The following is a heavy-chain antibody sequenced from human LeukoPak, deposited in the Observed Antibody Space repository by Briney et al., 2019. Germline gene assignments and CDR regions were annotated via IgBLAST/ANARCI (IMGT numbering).Heavy chain of an antibody. CDR2: INANSGGT. D-gene: IGHD3-10*01. V-gene: IGHV1-2*02. Sequence: ASVKVSCKASGYTFTGYYMHWVRQAPGQGLEWMGWINANSGGTNYAQHFQGRVTMSRDTSISTAYMDLSRLRSDDTAVYYCARAVGYGSGTYRQYFFDYWGQGTLVTVSS. CDR1: GYTFTGYY. CDR3: ARAVGYGSGTYRQYFFDY. J-gene: IGHJ4*02.